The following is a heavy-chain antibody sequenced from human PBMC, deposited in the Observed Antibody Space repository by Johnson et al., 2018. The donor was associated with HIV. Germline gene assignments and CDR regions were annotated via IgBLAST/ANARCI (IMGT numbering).Heavy chain of an antibody. V-gene: IGHV3-66*03. Sequence: VQLVESGGGLIQPGGSLRLSCAASGFTVSSNYMSWVRQAPGKGLEWVSVIYSGGSTYYADSVKGRFTISSDNSKNTLYLQMNRLRTEDTALYYCAKLVGATHPLDIWGQGTMVTVSS. D-gene: IGHD1-26*01. CDR2: IYSGGST. CDR3: AKLVGATHPLDI. CDR1: GFTVSSNY. J-gene: IGHJ3*02.